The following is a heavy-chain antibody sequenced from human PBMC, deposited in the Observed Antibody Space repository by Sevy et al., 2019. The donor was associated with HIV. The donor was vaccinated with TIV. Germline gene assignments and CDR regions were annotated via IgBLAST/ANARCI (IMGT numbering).Heavy chain of an antibody. CDR1: GFTFSSYS. CDR3: ARASSPYDFWSGYYYYYYGMDV. V-gene: IGHV3-48*02. CDR2: ISSSSSTI. J-gene: IGHJ6*02. D-gene: IGHD3-3*01. Sequence: GGSLRLSCAASGFTFSSYSMNWVRQAPGKGLEWVSYISSSSSTIYYADSVKGRFTISRDNAKNSLYLQMNSLRDEDTAVDYCARASSPYDFWSGYYYYYYGMDVWGQGTTVTVSS.